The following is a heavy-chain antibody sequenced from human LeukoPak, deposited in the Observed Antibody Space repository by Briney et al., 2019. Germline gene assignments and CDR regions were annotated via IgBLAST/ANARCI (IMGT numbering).Heavy chain of an antibody. Sequence: GGSLRLSCAASGFTFDDYAMHWVRQAPGKGLEWVSGISWHSGSIGYADSVKGRFTISRDNAKNSLYLQMNSLRAEDTAVYYCARPYWGDSGHDAFDIWGQGTMVTVSS. CDR3: ARPYWGDSGHDAFDI. D-gene: IGHD2-21*02. V-gene: IGHV3-9*01. J-gene: IGHJ3*02. CDR2: ISWHSGSI. CDR1: GFTFDDYA.